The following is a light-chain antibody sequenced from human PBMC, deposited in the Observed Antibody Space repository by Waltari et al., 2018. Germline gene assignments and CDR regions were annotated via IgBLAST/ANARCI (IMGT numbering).Light chain of an antibody. J-gene: IGLJ3*02. CDR3: QAWDSRTEVV. V-gene: IGLV3-1*01. Sequence: SYELTHPPSVSVSPGQTAGISCSGDNWGGKYLSWYQHKPGQTPVLVIYQDNKRPSGIPERFSGSNSGNTATLTISGTQTLDEADYYCQAWDSRTEVVFGGGTKLTVL. CDR2: QDN. CDR1: NWGGKY.